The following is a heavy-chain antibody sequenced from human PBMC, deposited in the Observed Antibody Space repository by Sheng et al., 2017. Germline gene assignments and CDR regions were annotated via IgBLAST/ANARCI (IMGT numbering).Heavy chain of an antibody. CDR2: IYSGGST. D-gene: IGHD3-16*01. CDR1: GFTVSSNY. J-gene: IGHJ3*02. CDR3: ARAYTWYSFAFDI. Sequence: ESGGGLIQPGGSLRLSCAASGFTVSSNYMSWVRQAPGKGLEWVSVIYSGGSTYYADSVKGRFTISRDNSKNTLYLQMNSLRAEDTAVYYCARAYTWYSFAFDIWGQGTMVTVSS. V-gene: IGHV3-53*01.